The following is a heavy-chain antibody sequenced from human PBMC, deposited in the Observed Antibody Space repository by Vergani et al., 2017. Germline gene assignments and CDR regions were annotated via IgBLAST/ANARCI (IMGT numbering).Heavy chain of an antibody. CDR1: GFTFSSYA. J-gene: IGHJ6*02. V-gene: IGHV3-13*04. Sequence: EVQLLESGGGLVQPGGSLRLSCAASGFTFSSYAMHWVRQATGKGLEWVSAIGTAGDTYYPGSVKGRFTISRENAKNSLYLQMNSLRAGDTAVYYCARGFPGYYYGMDVWGQGTTVTVSS. CDR3: ARGFPGYYYGMDV. CDR2: IGTAGDT. D-gene: IGHD3-10*01.